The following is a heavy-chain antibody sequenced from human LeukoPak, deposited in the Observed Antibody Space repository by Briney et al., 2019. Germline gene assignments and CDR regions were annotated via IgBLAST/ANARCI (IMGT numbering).Heavy chain of an antibody. Sequence: ASVKVSCKASGYTFTGYYMHWVRQAPGQGLEGMGWINPNSGGTNYAQKFQGRVTMTRDTSISTAYMELSRLRSDDTAVYYCARDLRRITMVRGVIAMDAWGQGATVTVSS. V-gene: IGHV1-2*02. CDR2: INPNSGGT. D-gene: IGHD3-10*01. J-gene: IGHJ6*02. CDR1: GYTFTGYY. CDR3: ARDLRRITMVRGVIAMDA.